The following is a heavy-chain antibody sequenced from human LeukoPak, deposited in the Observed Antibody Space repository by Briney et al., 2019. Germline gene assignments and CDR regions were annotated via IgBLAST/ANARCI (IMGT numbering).Heavy chain of an antibody. CDR1: GGTFSSYA. CDR2: IILIFGTA. D-gene: IGHD2-2*01. V-gene: IGHV1-69*13. Sequence: SVKVSCKASGGTFSSYAISWVRQAPGQGLEWMGGIILIFGTANYAQKSQGRVTITADESTSTAYMELSSLRSEDTAVYYCARDCSSTSCYVFSAFDIWGQGTMVTVSS. J-gene: IGHJ3*02. CDR3: ARDCSSTSCYVFSAFDI.